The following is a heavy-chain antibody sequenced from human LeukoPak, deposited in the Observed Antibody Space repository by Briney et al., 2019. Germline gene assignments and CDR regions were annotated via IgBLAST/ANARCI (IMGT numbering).Heavy chain of an antibody. CDR2: IYYSGST. CDR1: GGSISSHY. CDR3: ARHASPQEDCSGGSCYPFDY. D-gene: IGHD2-15*01. J-gene: IGHJ4*02. V-gene: IGHV4-59*08. Sequence: PSETLSLTCSVSGGSISSHYWSWIRQPPGKGLEWIGYIYYSGSTKYNPSLKSRVTISVDTSKNQFSLKLSSVTAADTAVYYCARHASPQEDCSGGSCYPFDYWGQGTLVTVSS.